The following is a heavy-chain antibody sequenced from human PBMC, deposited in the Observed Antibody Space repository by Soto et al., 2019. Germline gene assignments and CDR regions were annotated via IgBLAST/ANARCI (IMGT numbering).Heavy chain of an antibody. CDR2: IYYSGST. CDR3: ARGEGGQLESIAVASY. V-gene: IGHV4-31*03. D-gene: IGHD6-19*01. CDR1: GGSISSGGYY. J-gene: IGHJ4*02. Sequence: QVQLQESGPGLVKPSQTLSLTCTVSGGSISSGGYYWRWIRQHPGKGLEWIGYIYYSGSTYYNPSIESRVTIAVDTSKNQFSRKLGSVTAADTGVYYCARGEGGQLESIAVASYWGQGTLVTVSP.